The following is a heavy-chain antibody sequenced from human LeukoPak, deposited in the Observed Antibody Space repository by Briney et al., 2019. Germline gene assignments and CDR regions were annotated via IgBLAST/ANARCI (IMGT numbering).Heavy chain of an antibody. CDR1: GGSFSGYY. V-gene: IGHV4-34*01. CDR2: INHSGST. Sequence: SETLSLTCAVYGGSFSGYYRSWIRQPPGKGLEWIGEINHSGSTNYNPSLKSRVTISVDTSKNQFSLKLSSVTAADTAVYYCARRNAYYDFWSGHDAFDIWGQGTMVTVSS. D-gene: IGHD3-3*01. CDR3: ARRNAYYDFWSGHDAFDI. J-gene: IGHJ3*02.